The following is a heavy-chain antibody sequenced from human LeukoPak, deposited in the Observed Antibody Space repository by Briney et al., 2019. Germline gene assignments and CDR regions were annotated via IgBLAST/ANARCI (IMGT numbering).Heavy chain of an antibody. D-gene: IGHD3-10*01. CDR3: AKFGAGTFDY. CDR1: GFTFSSYG. Sequence: GGSLRLSCAASGFTFSSYGMHWVRQAPGKGLEWVAVISYDGSNKYYADSVKGRFTISRDNSKNTLYLQMNSLRAEDTAVYYCAKFGAGTFDYWGQGTLVTVSS. J-gene: IGHJ4*02. CDR2: ISYDGSNK. V-gene: IGHV3-30*18.